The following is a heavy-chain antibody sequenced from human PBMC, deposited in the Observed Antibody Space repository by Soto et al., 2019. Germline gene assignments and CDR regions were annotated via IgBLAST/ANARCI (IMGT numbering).Heavy chain of an antibody. CDR2: IYHSGST. D-gene: IGHD2-21*01. CDR3: ARDGAGAYGLGWFDP. J-gene: IGHJ5*02. Sequence: QVQLQESGPGLVKPSQTLSLTCTVSGDSISRGGYYWNWLRQHPRKGLEWIGYIYHSGSTIYNPSLKSRVTISVDTSKNRSSLELSNVTAADTAVYYCARDGAGAYGLGWFDPWGQGILVTVSS. V-gene: IGHV4-31*03. CDR1: GDSISRGGYY.